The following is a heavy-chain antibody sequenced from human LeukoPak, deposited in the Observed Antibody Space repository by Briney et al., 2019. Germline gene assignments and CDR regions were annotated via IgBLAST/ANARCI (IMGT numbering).Heavy chain of an antibody. CDR2: ISYDGSNK. D-gene: IGHD3-10*01. CDR1: GFTFSSYG. Sequence: PGGSLRLSCAASGFTFSSYGMHWVRQAPGKGLEWGAVISYDGSNKYYVDSVRGRFTISRDNSKNTLYLQMNSLRAEDTAVYYCAKDIISYYYGSGTAYYYYGMDVWGKGTTVTVSS. V-gene: IGHV3-30*18. CDR3: AKDIISYYYGSGTAYYYYGMDV. J-gene: IGHJ6*04.